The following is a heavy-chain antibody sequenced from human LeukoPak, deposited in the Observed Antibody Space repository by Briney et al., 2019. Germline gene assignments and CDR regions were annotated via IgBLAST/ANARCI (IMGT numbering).Heavy chain of an antibody. CDR3: ASFSGYRHGLGEPFDY. CDR1: GLTFSSYA. J-gene: IGHJ4*02. Sequence: GGSLRLSCAASGLTFSSYAMSWVRQAPGKGLEWVSTISGSGGTTYYADSVKGRFTISRDSSKNTVYLRMNGLRADDTALYYCASFSGYRHGLGEPFDYWGQGTLVTVSS. CDR2: ISGSGGTT. V-gene: IGHV3-23*01. D-gene: IGHD5-18*01.